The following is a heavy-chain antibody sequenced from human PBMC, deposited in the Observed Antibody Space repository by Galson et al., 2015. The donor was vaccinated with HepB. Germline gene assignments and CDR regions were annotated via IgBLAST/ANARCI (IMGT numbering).Heavy chain of an antibody. CDR3: ASESRPGIAVARYFQH. CDR2: ISAYNGNT. V-gene: IGHV1-18*01. D-gene: IGHD6-19*01. J-gene: IGHJ1*01. Sequence: SVKVSCKASGYTFTSYGISWVRQAPGQGLEWMGWISAYNGNTNYAQKLQGRVTMTTDTSTSTAYMELRSLRSDDTAVYYCASESRPGIAVARYFQHWGQGTLVTVSS. CDR1: GYTFTSYG.